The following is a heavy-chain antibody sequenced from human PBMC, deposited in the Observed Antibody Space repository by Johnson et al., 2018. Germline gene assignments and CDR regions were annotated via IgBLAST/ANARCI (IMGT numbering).Heavy chain of an antibody. Sequence: VQLQESGGGWLQPGGSLRLSCAASGFTFRKYVMNWVRQAPGKGLEWVSVISGSGGTTYYADYVKGRFAISRDNSKNTLFLQMNSRRAEDTAIYYCAKDGDSTYLGDAFDIWGQGTMVTVSS. CDR1: GFTFRKYV. CDR2: ISGSGGTT. V-gene: IGHV3-23*01. J-gene: IGHJ3*02. CDR3: AKDGDSTYLGDAFDI. D-gene: IGHD2-2*01.